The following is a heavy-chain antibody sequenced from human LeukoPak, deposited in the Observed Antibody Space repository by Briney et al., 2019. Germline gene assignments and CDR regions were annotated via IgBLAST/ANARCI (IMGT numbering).Heavy chain of an antibody. Sequence: GGSLRLSCAVSGITLRNYGMSWDRQAPGKGREWVAGISGSGGGTLYADSVKGRFTISRDNRENTLYLQMNSLRDEDTAVYFCAKRGVVIRVILVGFHKEAYYFDSWGQGALVTVSS. CDR2: ISGSGGGT. J-gene: IGHJ4*02. CDR3: AKRGVVIRVILVGFHKEAYYFDS. CDR1: GITLRNYG. D-gene: IGHD3-22*01. V-gene: IGHV3-23*01.